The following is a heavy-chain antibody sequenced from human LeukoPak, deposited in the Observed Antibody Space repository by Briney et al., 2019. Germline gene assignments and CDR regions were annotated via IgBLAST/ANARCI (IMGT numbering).Heavy chain of an antibody. CDR1: GDSISTGGYY. CDR2: IYYSGST. CDR3: AREITIFGTVMGFDT. D-gene: IGHD3-3*01. V-gene: IGHV4-31*03. Sequence: SQTLSLTCTVSGDSISTGGYYWTWIRQHPGKGLEWIGYIYYSGSTDYNPSLRSRLNISIATSKNQFSLKLTSVTAADTAVYYCAREITIFGTVMGFDTWGPGTVVTVSS. J-gene: IGHJ5*02.